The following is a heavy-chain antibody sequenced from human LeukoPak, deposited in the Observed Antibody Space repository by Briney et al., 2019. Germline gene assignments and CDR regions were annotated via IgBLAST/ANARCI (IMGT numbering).Heavy chain of an antibody. V-gene: IGHV4-4*07. D-gene: IGHD5-12*01. CDR1: GGSISSYY. CDR3: AKDDFRSHIVATGRGLLSY. CDR2: IYTSGST. J-gene: IGHJ4*02. Sequence: SETLSLTCTVSGGSISSYYWSWTRQPAGKGLEWIGRIYTSGSTNYNPSLKSRVTMSVDTSKNQFSLKLSSVTAADTAVYYCAKDDFRSHIVATGRGLLSYWGQGTLVTVSS.